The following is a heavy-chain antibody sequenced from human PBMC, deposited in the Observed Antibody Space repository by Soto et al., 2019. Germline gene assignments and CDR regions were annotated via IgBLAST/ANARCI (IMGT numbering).Heavy chain of an antibody. CDR1: GGSISSGDYY. V-gene: IGHV4-30-4*01. J-gene: IGHJ5*02. CDR3: ARETYGDHVGYFDP. D-gene: IGHD4-17*01. Sequence: SETLSLTCTVSGGSISSGDYYWSWIRQPPGKGLEWIGYIYYSGSAYYNPSLKSRVTISVDTSKNQFSLKLSSVTAADTAVYYCARETYGDHVGYFDPWGQGTLVTVSS. CDR2: IYYSGSA.